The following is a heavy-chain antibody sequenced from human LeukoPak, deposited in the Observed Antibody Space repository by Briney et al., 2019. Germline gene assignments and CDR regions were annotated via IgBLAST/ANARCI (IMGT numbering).Heavy chain of an antibody. V-gene: IGHV3-13*04. CDR2: IGKGGDT. D-gene: IGHD5-12*01. CDR1: GLTFSTYD. Sequence: GGSLRLSCAASGLTFSTYDMHWVRQATGEGLEWVSGIGKGGDTYYVGSVKGRFTISRENAKNSLYLQMNGLRSGDTAVYYCARGGYSGFDVWGQGTEVTVSS. CDR3: ARGGYSGFDV. J-gene: IGHJ3*01.